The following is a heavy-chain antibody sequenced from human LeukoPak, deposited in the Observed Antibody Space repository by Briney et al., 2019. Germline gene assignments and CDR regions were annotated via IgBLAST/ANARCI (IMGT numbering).Heavy chain of an antibody. D-gene: IGHD6-13*01. Sequence: GGSLRLSCAASGFTFNNYAMSWVRQAPGKGLEWVSAISGSGGSTYYADSVKGRFTISGDNSKNALYLQMNSLRAEDTAIYYCAKSFGPVIAAAGTGADWGQGTLVTVSS. CDR3: AKSFGPVIAAAGTGAD. CDR1: GFTFNNYA. CDR2: ISGSGGST. V-gene: IGHV3-23*01. J-gene: IGHJ1*01.